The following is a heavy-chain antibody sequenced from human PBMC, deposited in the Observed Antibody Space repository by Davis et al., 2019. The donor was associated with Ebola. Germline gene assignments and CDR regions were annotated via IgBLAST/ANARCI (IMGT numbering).Heavy chain of an antibody. CDR2: VRSKSNGYAT. J-gene: IGHJ3*02. Sequence: PGGSLRLSCAASGFTFSVSAIHWVRQASGKGLEWLGRVRSKSNGYATEYAASVKGRFTISRDDSNNTAHLQMNSLKTEDTAVYYCVRSRDYVGSLDIWGHGTLVTVSS. D-gene: IGHD3-16*01. V-gene: IGHV3-73*01. CDR1: GFTFSVSA. CDR3: VRSRDYVGSLDI.